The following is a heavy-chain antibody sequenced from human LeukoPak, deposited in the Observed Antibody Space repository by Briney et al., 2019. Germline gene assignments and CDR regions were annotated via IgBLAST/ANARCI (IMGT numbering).Heavy chain of an antibody. CDR1: GGSISSHS. CDR3: ARRGDSYGYGWFDP. CDR2: IHYSGST. J-gene: IGHJ5*02. D-gene: IGHD5-18*01. V-gene: IGHV4-59*11. Sequence: SETLSLTCTVSGGSISSHSCSWLRQPPGPGLSLIGYIHYSGSTNYNSSLKSRVTISLDTSKDHVSLKLSSVTAADTAVYYCARRGDSYGYGWFDPWGQGTLVTVSS.